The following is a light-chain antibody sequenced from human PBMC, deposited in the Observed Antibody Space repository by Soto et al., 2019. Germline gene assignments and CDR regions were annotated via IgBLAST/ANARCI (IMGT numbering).Light chain of an antibody. V-gene: IGKV3-15*01. CDR2: GAS. Sequence: EIVMTQSPATLSVSPGEGATVSCRASQSVSSHLAWYQHKPGQAPRLLIHGASTRATGVPAKVSGSGSGTEFTLTISSLQSEDFAVYYCHQRQSWPRTFGQGTKVDIK. CDR3: HQRQSWPRT. CDR1: QSVSSH. J-gene: IGKJ1*01.